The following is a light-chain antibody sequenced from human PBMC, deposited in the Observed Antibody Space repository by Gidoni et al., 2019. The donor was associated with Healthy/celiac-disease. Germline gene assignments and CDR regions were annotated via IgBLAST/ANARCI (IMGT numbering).Light chain of an antibody. CDR2: DAS. Sequence: EIVLTQSPATLSLSPGERATLSCRASQSVSSYLAWYQQNPGQAPRLLIYDASNRATGIPARFSGSGSGTDFTLTISSLEPEDFAVYYCQQRSNWPPVFXGXTKVEIK. V-gene: IGKV3-11*01. CDR3: QQRSNWPPV. J-gene: IGKJ4*01. CDR1: QSVSSY.